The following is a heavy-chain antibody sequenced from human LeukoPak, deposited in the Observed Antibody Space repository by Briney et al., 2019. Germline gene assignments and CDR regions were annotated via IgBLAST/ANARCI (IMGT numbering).Heavy chain of an antibody. CDR1: GYTFTGYY. V-gene: IGHV1-2*02. Sequence: ASVKVSCKASGYTFTGYYMHWVRQAPGQGLEWMGWINPNSGGTNYAQKFQGRVTMTRDTSISTAYMELSRLRSDDMAVYYCARVPKGYYGMDVWGQGTTVTVSS. CDR3: ARVPKGYYGMDV. CDR2: INPNSGGT. J-gene: IGHJ6*02.